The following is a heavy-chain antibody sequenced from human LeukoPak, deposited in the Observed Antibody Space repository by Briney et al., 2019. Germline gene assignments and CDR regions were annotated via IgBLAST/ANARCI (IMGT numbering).Heavy chain of an antibody. J-gene: IGHJ5*02. CDR1: GFTFSSYS. D-gene: IGHD1-26*01. V-gene: IGHV3-21*01. CDR2: ISSSSSYI. Sequence: PAGSLRLSCAASGFTFSSYSMNWVRQAPGKGLEWVSSISSSSSYIYYADSVKGRFTISRDNAKNSLYLQMNSLRAEDTAVYYCARDEGVGATVFWLDPWGQGTLVTVSS. CDR3: ARDEGVGATVFWLDP.